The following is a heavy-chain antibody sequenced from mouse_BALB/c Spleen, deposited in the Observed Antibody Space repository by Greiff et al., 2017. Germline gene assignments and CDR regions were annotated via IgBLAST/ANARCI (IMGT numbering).Heavy chain of an antibody. CDR1: GFTFSSFG. CDR3: ARSGDGAWFAY. V-gene: IGHV5-17*02. J-gene: IGHJ3*01. D-gene: IGHD3-2*02. CDR2: ISSGSSTI. Sequence: EVKLMESGGGLVQPGGSRKLSCAASGFTFSSFGMHWVRQAPEKGLEWVAYISSGSSTIYYADTVKGRFTISRDNPKNTLFLQMTSLRSEDTAMYYCARSGDGAWFAYWGQGTLGTVSA.